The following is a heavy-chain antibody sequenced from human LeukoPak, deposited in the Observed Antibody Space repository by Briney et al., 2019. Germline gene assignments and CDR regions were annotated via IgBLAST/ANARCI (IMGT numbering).Heavy chain of an antibody. CDR3: AREGVSYYDFWGGYLGDY. CDR1: GYTFTSYG. D-gene: IGHD3-3*01. CDR2: ISAYNGNT. V-gene: IGHV1-18*01. Sequence: GASVKVSCKASGYTFTSYGISWVRQAPGQGLEWMGWISAYNGNTNYAQKLQGRVTMTTDTSTSTAYMELRSLRSDDTAVYYCAREGVSYYDFWGGYLGDYWGQGTLVTVSS. J-gene: IGHJ4*02.